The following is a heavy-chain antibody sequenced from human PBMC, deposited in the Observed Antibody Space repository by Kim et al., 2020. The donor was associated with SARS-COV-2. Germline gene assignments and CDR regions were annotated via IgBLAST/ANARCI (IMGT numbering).Heavy chain of an antibody. CDR3: IRGDLLDETAAAT. CDR1: GFTFSHYW. CDR2: ISTNGANT. D-gene: IGHD6-13*01. J-gene: IGHJ1*01. V-gene: IGHV3-74*01. Sequence: GGSLRLSCAASGFTFSHYWMHWVRQAPGKGLVWVSTISTNGANTNYADSVKDRFTVSRDNAMNALYLQMNSLRAEDTAVYYCIRGDLLDETAAATWGQGT.